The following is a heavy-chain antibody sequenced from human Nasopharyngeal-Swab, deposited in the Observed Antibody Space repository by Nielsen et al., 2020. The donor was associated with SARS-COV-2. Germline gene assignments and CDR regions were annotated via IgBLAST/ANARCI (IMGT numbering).Heavy chain of an antibody. CDR1: GFTFSSYA. Sequence: GESLKISCAASGFTFSSYAMHWVRQAPGKGLEWVAVISYDGSNKYYADSVKGRFTISRHNSKNTLYLQMNSLRAEDTAVYYCARDIWGGYDGAFDYWGQGTLVTVSS. D-gene: IGHD5-12*01. CDR2: ISYDGSNK. CDR3: ARDIWGGYDGAFDY. J-gene: IGHJ4*02. V-gene: IGHV3-30*04.